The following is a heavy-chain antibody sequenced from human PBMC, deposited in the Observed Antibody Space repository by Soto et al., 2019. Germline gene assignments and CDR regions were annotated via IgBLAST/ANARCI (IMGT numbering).Heavy chain of an antibody. Sequence: QITLKESGPTLVKPTQTLTLTCTFSGFSLSTSGVGVGWIRQPPGKALEWLALIYWNDDKRYSPSLKSRLTIPKDTSKNQVVLTMTNMDPGDTATYFCAQDGYSSGWYAYWGQGTLVTVSS. CDR3: AQDGYSSGWYAY. J-gene: IGHJ4*02. CDR2: IYWNDDK. D-gene: IGHD6-19*01. V-gene: IGHV2-5*01. CDR1: GFSLSTSGVG.